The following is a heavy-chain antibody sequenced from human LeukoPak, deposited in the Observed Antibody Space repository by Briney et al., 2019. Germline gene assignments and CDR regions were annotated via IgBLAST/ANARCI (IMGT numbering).Heavy chain of an antibody. J-gene: IGHJ4*02. CDR2: INSGGSSI. Sequence: GGSLRLSCAASGFTFSSNWMHWVRQAPGKGLVCVSRINSGGSSINYADSVKGRFTISRDNAKNTLYLPMNSLRAEDTAVYYCARDLEAPGDYWGQGTLVTVSS. CDR3: ARDLEAPGDY. V-gene: IGHV3-74*01. CDR1: GFTFSSNW.